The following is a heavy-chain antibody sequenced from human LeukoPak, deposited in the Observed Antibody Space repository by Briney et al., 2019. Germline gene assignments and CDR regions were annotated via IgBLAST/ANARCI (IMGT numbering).Heavy chain of an antibody. CDR2: IYYSGST. V-gene: IGHV4-39*01. J-gene: IGHJ4*02. D-gene: IGHD6-13*01. CDR3: ARLGYSVSWTDC. CDR1: GGSISSTSHY. Sequence: SETLSLTCTVSGGSISSTSHYWGWIRQPPGKGLEWIGSIYYSGSTYYNPSLKSRVTISVDTSKNQFSLRLSSVTAADMAVFFCARLGYSVSWTDCWGQGTLVTVSS.